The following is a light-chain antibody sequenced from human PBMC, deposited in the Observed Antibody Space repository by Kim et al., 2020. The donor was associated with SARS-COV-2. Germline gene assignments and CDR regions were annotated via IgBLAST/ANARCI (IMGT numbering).Light chain of an antibody. Sequence: IQMTQSPSTLAASVGDRVTISCRASQNIGTYLAWYQHKPGKAPTLLVYRACSLQGGVPSRFSGSGSETEFILTINSLQPDDFATYYCQHYNSYPYTFGQGTKLEI. CDR3: QHYNSYPYT. J-gene: IGKJ2*01. V-gene: IGKV1-5*03. CDR1: QNIGTY. CDR2: RAC.